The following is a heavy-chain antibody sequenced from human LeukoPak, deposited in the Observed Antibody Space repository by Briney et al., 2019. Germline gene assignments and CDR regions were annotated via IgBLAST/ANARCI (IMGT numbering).Heavy chain of an antibody. J-gene: IGHJ1*01. V-gene: IGHV3-23*01. Sequence: GGSLRLSCAGSGFSFSTYAMSWVRQAPGKGLEWVSAISGSAGDTYCVDSVKGRFTISRDNFKNTLYLQMNSLRAEDTAVYYCAKDLRSGSYYPAEYFQHWGQGTLVTVSS. D-gene: IGHD1-26*01. CDR3: AKDLRSGSYYPAEYFQH. CDR1: GFSFSTYA. CDR2: ISGSAGDT.